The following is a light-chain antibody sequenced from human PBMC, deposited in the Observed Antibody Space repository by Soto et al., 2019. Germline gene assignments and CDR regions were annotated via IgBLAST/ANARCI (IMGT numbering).Light chain of an antibody. J-gene: IGKJ5*01. CDR1: QDIRNN. CDR2: TAS. CDR3: LQDSIYPWT. Sequence: AIQLTQAPSSLSASVGDRVTMTCLASQDIRNNLGWYQQKPGRAPKLLIFTASGLQSGVPSRFSGRGSGTDFTLTISSLQPEDFATYYCLQDSIYPWTFGQGTRLEIK. V-gene: IGKV1-6*02.